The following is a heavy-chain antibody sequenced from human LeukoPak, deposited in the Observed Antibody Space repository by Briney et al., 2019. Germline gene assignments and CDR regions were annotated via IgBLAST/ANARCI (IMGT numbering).Heavy chain of an antibody. CDR1: GYSISSGYY. V-gene: IGHV4-38-2*01. CDR2: IYHSGST. Sequence: SETLSLTCAVSGYSISSGYYWGWIRQPPGKGLEWIGSIYHSGSTYYNPSLKSRVTISVDTSKNQFSLKLSSVTAADTAVYYCARWGYYGSGSYYNTPYYFDYWGQGTLVTVSS. CDR3: ARWGYYGSGSYYNTPYYFDY. J-gene: IGHJ4*02. D-gene: IGHD3-10*01.